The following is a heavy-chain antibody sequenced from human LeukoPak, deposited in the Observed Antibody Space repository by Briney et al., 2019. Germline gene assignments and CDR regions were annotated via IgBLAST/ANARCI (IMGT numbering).Heavy chain of an antibody. J-gene: IGHJ4*02. CDR2: MCSGRSSK. CDR3: AARGCTNGLCHFDY. V-gene: IGHV3-21*01. Sequence: PGGSLRLSCAASGFTFSSYSMHWVRQAPGKGLEWVSSMCSGRSSKYYADSVKGRFTISRDNAKNSLYLQMNSLRADDTAVYYCAARGCTNGLCHFDYWGRGTLVIVSS. D-gene: IGHD2-8*01. CDR1: GFTFSSYS.